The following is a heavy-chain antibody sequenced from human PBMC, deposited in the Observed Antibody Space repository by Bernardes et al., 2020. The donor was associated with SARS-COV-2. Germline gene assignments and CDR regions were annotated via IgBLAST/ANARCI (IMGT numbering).Heavy chain of an antibody. CDR3: ASGLGYCSSTSCYSYGMDV. D-gene: IGHD2-2*01. Sequence: LSLTCTVSGGSISSYYWSWIRQPPGKGLEWIGYIYYSGSTNYNPSLKSRVTISVDTSKNQFSLKLSSVTAADTAVYYCASGLGYCSSTSCYSYGMDVWGQGTTVTVSS. J-gene: IGHJ6*02. CDR2: IYYSGST. CDR1: GGSISSYY. V-gene: IGHV4-59*01.